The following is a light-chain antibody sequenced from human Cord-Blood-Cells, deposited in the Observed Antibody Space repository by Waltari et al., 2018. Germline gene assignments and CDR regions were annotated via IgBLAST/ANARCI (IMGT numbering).Light chain of an antibody. CDR1: QSISSW. CDR2: DAS. J-gene: IGKJ1*01. Sequence: DIQMTQSPSTLSASVGDRVTITCLANQSISSWLAWYQQKPGKAPKLLIYDASSLESGVPSRFSGSGSGTEFTLTISSLQPDDFATYYCQQYNSYSWTFGQGTKVEIK. V-gene: IGKV1-5*01. CDR3: QQYNSYSWT.